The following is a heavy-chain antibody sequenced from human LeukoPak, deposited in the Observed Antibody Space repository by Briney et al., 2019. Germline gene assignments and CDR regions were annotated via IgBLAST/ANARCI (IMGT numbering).Heavy chain of an antibody. CDR3: ARDWGAGELLFVY. CDR1: GFPFSSYG. V-gene: IGHV3-30*19. CDR2: ISYDGSNK. Sequence: PGRSLRLSCVASGFPFSSYGMHWVRQAPGKGLEWVAVISYDGSNKYYADSVKGRFTISRDNSKNTLYLQMNSLRAEDTAVYYCARDWGAGELLFVYWGQGTLVTVSS. J-gene: IGHJ4*02. D-gene: IGHD3-10*01.